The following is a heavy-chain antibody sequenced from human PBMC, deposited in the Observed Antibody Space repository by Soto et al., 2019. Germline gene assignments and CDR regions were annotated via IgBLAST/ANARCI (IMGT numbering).Heavy chain of an antibody. V-gene: IGHV4-4*07. CDR1: GVSISSFY. CDR3: ARGSSRWDY. CDR2: IYSGGRN. J-gene: IGHJ4*02. D-gene: IGHD6-13*01. Sequence: XETLSLTCTFPGVSISSFYWSWIRQPAGKGLEWIGRIYSGGRNNYNPSLKSRVTMSVDTSKKQFSLRLSSVTAADTAMYYCARGSSRWDYWGQVTLVTVSS.